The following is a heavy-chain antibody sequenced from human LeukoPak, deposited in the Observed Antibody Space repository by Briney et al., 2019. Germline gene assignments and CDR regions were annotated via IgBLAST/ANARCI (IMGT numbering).Heavy chain of an antibody. V-gene: IGHV3-53*01. J-gene: IGHJ4*02. CDR2: IYSGGTT. CDR3: ARVGSRWSPFDY. CDR1: GFTFSSYA. D-gene: IGHD6-13*01. Sequence: GGSLRLSCAASGFTFSSYAMSWVRQAPGKGLECVSLIYSGGTTYYADSVKGRFTISRDNSKNTLYLQMNSLRAEDTAVYYCARVGSRWSPFDYWGQGTLVTVSS.